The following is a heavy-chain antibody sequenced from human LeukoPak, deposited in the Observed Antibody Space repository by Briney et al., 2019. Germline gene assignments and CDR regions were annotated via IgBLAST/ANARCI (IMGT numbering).Heavy chain of an antibody. CDR3: ARGRGAVGALHPGIAVAGYGGNWFDP. Sequence: PSETLSLTCTVSGXSISTSNYLWGWIRQPPGKELEWIGSIRYSGSTNYNPSLKSRVTISVDTSKNQFSLKLSSVTAADTAVYYCARGRGAVGALHPGIAVAGYGGNWFDPWGQGTLVTVSS. CDR1: GXSISTSNYL. D-gene: IGHD6-19*01. CDR2: IRYSGST. V-gene: IGHV4-39*07. J-gene: IGHJ5*02.